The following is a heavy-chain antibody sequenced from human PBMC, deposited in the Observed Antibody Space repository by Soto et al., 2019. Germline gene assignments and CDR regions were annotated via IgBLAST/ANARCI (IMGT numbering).Heavy chain of an antibody. J-gene: IGHJ6*02. Sequence: QVQLVQSGAEVKKPGSSVKVSCKASGGTFSSYGISWVRQAPGQGLEWMGGIIPIFGTANYAQKFQGRVTITADESTSTAYMELSSLRSEDTAVYYCARPDIVVVPAAVDYYYYGMDVWGQGTTVTVSS. CDR3: ARPDIVVVPAAVDYYYYGMDV. D-gene: IGHD2-2*01. CDR2: IIPIFGTA. CDR1: GGTFSSYG. V-gene: IGHV1-69*01.